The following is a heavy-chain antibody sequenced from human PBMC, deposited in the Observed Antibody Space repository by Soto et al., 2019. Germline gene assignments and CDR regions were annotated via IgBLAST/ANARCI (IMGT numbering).Heavy chain of an antibody. D-gene: IGHD2-2*01. Sequence: QVQLVQSGAEVKKPGSSVKVSCKASGGTFSSYAISWVRQAPGQGLEWMGGIIPIFGTANYAQKSQGRVTMTANAATSTAYMELSSLRSEDRAVYYCARHVPAAGYYYGMDVWGQGTTVTVSS. CDR2: IIPIFGTA. J-gene: IGHJ6*02. V-gene: IGHV1-69*12. CDR3: ARHVPAAGYYYGMDV. CDR1: GGTFSSYA.